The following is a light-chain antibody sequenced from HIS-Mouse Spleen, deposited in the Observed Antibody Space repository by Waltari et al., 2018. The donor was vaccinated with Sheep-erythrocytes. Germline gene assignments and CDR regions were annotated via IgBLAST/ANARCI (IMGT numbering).Light chain of an antibody. CDR3: CSYAGSYNHV. J-gene: IGLJ1*01. V-gene: IGLV2-11*01. CDR2: DVS. CDR1: SRDRVGHYY. Sequence: QSALTQPRSVSGSPGHSVTIPCTGTSRDRVGHYYVSWYQQHPGKAPKLMLYDVSKRPSGVPDRFSGSKSGNTASLTISGLQAEDEADYYCCSYAGSYNHVFATGTKVTVL.